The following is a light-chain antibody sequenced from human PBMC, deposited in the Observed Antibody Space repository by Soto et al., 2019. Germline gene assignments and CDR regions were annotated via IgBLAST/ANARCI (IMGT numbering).Light chain of an antibody. CDR2: LGS. CDR3: MQALQIGGT. V-gene: IGKV2-28*01. Sequence: DIVMTQSPLSLPVTPGEPASISCRSSQSLLHSNGYNYLDWYLQKPGQSPQLLIYLGSNRASGVPDRFSGSGSGTDFTLKISRVEAEDVGVYYCMQALQIGGTFGQGTRLEIK. J-gene: IGKJ5*01. CDR1: QSLLHSNGYNY.